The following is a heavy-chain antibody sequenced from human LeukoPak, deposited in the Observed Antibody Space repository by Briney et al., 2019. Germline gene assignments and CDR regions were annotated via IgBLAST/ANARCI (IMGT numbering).Heavy chain of an antibody. V-gene: IGHV3-21*01. Sequence: GGSLRLSCVASGFTFSSSTMNWVRQAPGKGLEWVSSISSSSSYIYYAVSVKGRFTISRDNAKNSLYLQMNSLRAEDTAVYYCARGPWFDPWGQGTLVTVSS. CDR2: ISSSSSYI. CDR1: GFTFSSST. CDR3: ARGPWFDP. J-gene: IGHJ5*02.